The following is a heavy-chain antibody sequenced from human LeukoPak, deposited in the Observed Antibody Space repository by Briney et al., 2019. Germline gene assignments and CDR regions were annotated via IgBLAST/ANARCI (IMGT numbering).Heavy chain of an antibody. Sequence: ASVKVSCKASGYTFTSYDINWGRQATGQGLEWMGWMNPNSGNTGYAQKFQGRVTMTRNTSISTAYMELSSLRSEDTAVYYCARVVVPAAIGDYYYYMDVWGKGTTVTVSS. CDR3: ARVVVPAAIGDYYYYMDV. CDR1: GYTFTSYD. CDR2: MNPNSGNT. V-gene: IGHV1-8*01. J-gene: IGHJ6*03. D-gene: IGHD2-2*01.